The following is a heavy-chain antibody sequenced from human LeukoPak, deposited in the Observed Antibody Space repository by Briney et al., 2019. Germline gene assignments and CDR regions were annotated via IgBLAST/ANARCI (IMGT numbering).Heavy chain of an antibody. J-gene: IGHJ3*02. CDR2: IYTSGST. CDR1: GGSISSGSYY. CDR3: ARAIRGGADALDI. V-gene: IGHV4-61*02. Sequence: KPSQTLSLTCTVSGGSISSGSYYWSWIRQPAGKGLEWIGRIYTSGSTNYNPSLKSRVTISVDRSKNQFSLKLSSVTAADTAVYYCARAIRGGADALDIWGQGTMVTVSS. D-gene: IGHD3-10*01.